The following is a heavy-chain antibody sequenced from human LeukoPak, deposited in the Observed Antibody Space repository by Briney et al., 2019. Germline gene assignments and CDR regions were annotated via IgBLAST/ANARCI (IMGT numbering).Heavy chain of an antibody. V-gene: IGHV1-18*01. CDR1: GYTFTSYG. CDR3: ARDRYYYGSGSPFDY. D-gene: IGHD3-10*01. Sequence: ASVKVSCKASGYTFTSYGISRVRQAPGQGLEWMGWISAYNGNTNYAQKLQGRVTMTTDTSTSTAYMELRSLRSDDTAVYYCARDRYYYGSGSPFDYWDQGTLVTVSS. J-gene: IGHJ4*02. CDR2: ISAYNGNT.